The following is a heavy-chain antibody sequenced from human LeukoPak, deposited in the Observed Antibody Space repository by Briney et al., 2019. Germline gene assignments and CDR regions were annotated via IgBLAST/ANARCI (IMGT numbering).Heavy chain of an antibody. Sequence: GGSLRLSCAASGFTFSSFCMSWVRQAPGKGLEWVANIKQDGSGKYYVDSVKGRFTVSRDNAKNSLYLQMNSLRAEDTAMYYCARGRGSSGWSPYDYWGQGTLVTVSS. CDR3: ARGRGSSGWSPYDY. J-gene: IGHJ4*02. CDR1: GFTFSSFC. CDR2: IKQDGSGK. D-gene: IGHD6-19*01. V-gene: IGHV3-7*01.